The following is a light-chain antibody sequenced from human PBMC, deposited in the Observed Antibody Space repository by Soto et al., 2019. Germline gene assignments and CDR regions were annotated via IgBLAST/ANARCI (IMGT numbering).Light chain of an antibody. CDR3: HQYNNWPQT. J-gene: IGKJ1*01. CDR1: QSVSSN. CDR2: GAS. Sequence: EIVMTQSPVTLSVSPGERATLSCRASQSVSSNLAWYQQKPGQAPRLLVFGASTRATGIPARFSGSGSGTEFTLTISSLQSEDFAVYYCHQYNNWPQTFGQGTKVDIK. V-gene: IGKV3-15*01.